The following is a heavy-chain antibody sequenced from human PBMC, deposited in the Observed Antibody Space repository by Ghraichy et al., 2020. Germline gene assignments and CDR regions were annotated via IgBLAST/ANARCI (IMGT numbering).Heavy chain of an antibody. V-gene: IGHV1-8*02. J-gene: IGHJ2*01. Sequence: ASVKVSCKASGYTFNTSEINWVRQATGPGLEWMGWMNPNSGKTGSAQKFQGRVTMTRDTSVSPAYMELNSLRSEDTAVYYCARGLIGVYWYFDLWGRGTLVTVSS. CDR2: MNPNSGKT. D-gene: IGHD2-8*01. CDR1: GYTFNTSE. CDR3: ARGLIGVYWYFDL.